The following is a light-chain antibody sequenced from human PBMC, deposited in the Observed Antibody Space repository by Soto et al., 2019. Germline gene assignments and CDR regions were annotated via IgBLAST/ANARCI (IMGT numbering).Light chain of an antibody. CDR3: QQYESFPLT. CDR1: QGINKL. CDR2: TAS. J-gene: IGKJ4*01. V-gene: IGKV1-16*01. Sequence: DIQMTQSPSSLSASVGDSVTITCRASQGINKLLAWFQQKPGTAPKSLISTASRLQSGVPSRFSGSGSGTHFTLTINNLQPEDFATYYCQQYESFPLTFGGGTRVEIK.